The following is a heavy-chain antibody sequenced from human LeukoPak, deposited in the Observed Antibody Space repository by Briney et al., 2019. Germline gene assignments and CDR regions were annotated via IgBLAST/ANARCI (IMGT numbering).Heavy chain of an antibody. CDR3: ARANPEYSYGQAYYGMDV. V-gene: IGHV3-53*01. Sequence: PGGSLRLSCAASGFTVSSNYMSWVRQAPGKGLEWVSVIYSAGSTYYADSVKGRFTISRDNSKNTLYLQMNSLIADDTAVYYCARANPEYSYGQAYYGMDVWGQGTTVTVSS. CDR2: IYSAGST. J-gene: IGHJ6*02. CDR1: GFTVSSNY. D-gene: IGHD5-18*01.